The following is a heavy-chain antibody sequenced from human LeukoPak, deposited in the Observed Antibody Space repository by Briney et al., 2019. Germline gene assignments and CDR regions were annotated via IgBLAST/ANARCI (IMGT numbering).Heavy chain of an antibody. V-gene: IGHV3-21*01. CDR2: ISSSSSYI. CDR3: ARGGELLWFGELLSTDGRLDY. CDR1: GFTFSSYS. J-gene: IGHJ4*02. D-gene: IGHD3-10*01. Sequence: GGSLRLSCAASGFTFSSYSMNWVRQAPGKGLEWVSSISSSSSYIYYADSVKGRFTISRDNAKNSLYLQMNSLRAEDTAVYYCARGGELLWFGELLSTDGRLDYWGQGTLVTVSS.